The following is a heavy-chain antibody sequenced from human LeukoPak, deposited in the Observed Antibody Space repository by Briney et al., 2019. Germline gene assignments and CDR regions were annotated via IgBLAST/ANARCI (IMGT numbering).Heavy chain of an antibody. CDR3: AKWGAQSGSYRVVGC. CDR2: INGDGGST. D-gene: IGHD3-10*01. CDR1: GITFRSYA. J-gene: IGHJ4*02. V-gene: IGHV3-23*01. Sequence: PGGSLRLSCAASGITFRSYAMSWVRQARGKGLEWVSAINGDGGSTYYADSVKGRFTISRDNSNNTLFLQMNSLRVEDTAVYYCAKWGAQSGSYRVVGCWGRGTLVTVSS.